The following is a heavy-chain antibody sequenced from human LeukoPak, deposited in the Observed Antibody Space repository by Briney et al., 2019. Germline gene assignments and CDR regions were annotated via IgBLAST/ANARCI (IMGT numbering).Heavy chain of an antibody. J-gene: IGHJ4*02. CDR1: GFTFDDYA. Sequence: GRSLRLSCAASGFTFDDYAMHWVRQAPGKGLEWVSGISWNSGSIGYADSVKGRFTISRDNAKNSLYLQMNSLRAEDTAVYYCARDLNGGGGLDYWGQGTLVTVSS. V-gene: IGHV3-9*01. CDR2: ISWNSGSI. CDR3: ARDLNGGGGLDY. D-gene: IGHD4-23*01.